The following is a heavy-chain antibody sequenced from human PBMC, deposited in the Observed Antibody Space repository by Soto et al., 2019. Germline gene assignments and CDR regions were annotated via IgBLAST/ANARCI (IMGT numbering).Heavy chain of an antibody. D-gene: IGHD2-2*01. V-gene: IGHV1-3*01. CDR2: INAGNGNT. J-gene: IGHJ4*02. CDR3: ARERCSSTSCGWDFDY. CDR1: GYTFTSYA. Sequence: QVQLVQSGAEVKKPGASVKVSCKASGYTFTSYAMHWVRQAPGQRLEWMGWINAGNGNTKYSQKFQGRVTITRDTSASTADMELSSLRSEDTAVYYCARERCSSTSCGWDFDYWGQGTLVTVSS.